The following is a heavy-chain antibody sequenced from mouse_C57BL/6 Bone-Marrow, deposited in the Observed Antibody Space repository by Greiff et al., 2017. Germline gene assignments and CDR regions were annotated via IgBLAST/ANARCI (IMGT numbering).Heavy chain of an antibody. Sequence: VQLQQPGAELVMPGASVKLSCKASGYTFTSYRMHWVKQRPGPGLEWIGEIDPSDSYTNYNQKFKGKSTLTVDKSSSTAYMQLSSLTSEDSAVYYCARDWGDGSSWGDWYFDVWGTGTTVTVSS. D-gene: IGHD1-1*01. V-gene: IGHV1-69*01. J-gene: IGHJ1*03. CDR3: ARDWGDGSSWGDWYFDV. CDR1: GYTFTSYR. CDR2: IDPSDSYT.